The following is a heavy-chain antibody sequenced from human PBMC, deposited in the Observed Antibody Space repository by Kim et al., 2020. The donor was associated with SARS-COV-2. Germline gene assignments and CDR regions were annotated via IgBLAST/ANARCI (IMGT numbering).Heavy chain of an antibody. V-gene: IGHV1-69*13. CDR1: GGTFSSYA. Sequence: SVKVSCKASGGTFSSYAISWVRQAPGQGLEWMGGIIPIFGTANYAQKFQGRVTITADESTSTAYMELSSLRSEDTAVYYCASSGRGTVTTNYYYGMDVWGQGTTVTVSS. CDR2: IIPIFGTA. D-gene: IGHD4-17*01. CDR3: ASSGRGTVTTNYYYGMDV. J-gene: IGHJ6*02.